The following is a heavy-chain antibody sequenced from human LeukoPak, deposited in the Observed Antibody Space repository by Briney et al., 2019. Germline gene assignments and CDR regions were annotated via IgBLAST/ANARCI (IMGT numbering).Heavy chain of an antibody. CDR3: ARDNRYSSSWYGMDV. D-gene: IGHD6-13*01. V-gene: IGHV4-4*07. CDR1: GGSISSYY. J-gene: IGHJ6*02. Sequence: PSETLSLTCTVSGGSISSYYWSWIRQPAGKGLEWIGRIYTSGSTNYNPSLKSRVTMSVDTSENQFSLKLSSVTAADTAVYYCARDNRYSSSWYGMDVWGQGTTVTVSS. CDR2: IYTSGST.